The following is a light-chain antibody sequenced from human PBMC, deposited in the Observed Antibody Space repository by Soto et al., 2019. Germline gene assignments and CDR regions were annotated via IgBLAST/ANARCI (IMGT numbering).Light chain of an antibody. CDR1: SSNIGNNA. V-gene: IGLV1-36*01. Sequence: QSVLTQPPSVSEAPRQRVTISCSGSSSNIGNNAVNWYQQLPGKASKLLIYYDDLLPSGVSDRFSGSKSGTSASLAISGLQSEDEADYYCAAWDDSLNAVVFGGGTKLTVL. CDR3: AAWDDSLNAVV. CDR2: YDD. J-gene: IGLJ2*01.